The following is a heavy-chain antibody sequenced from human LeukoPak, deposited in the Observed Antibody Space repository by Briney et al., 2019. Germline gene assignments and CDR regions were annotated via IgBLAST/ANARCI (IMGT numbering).Heavy chain of an antibody. CDR2: IRYSGRT. CDR1: DDSISRDF. V-gene: IGHV4-59*01. CDR3: ARLPDVSGWPFDY. J-gene: IGHJ4*02. D-gene: IGHD6-19*01. Sequence: SETLSLTCTASDDSISRDFWTWLRQPPGKGLEWIGYIRYSGRTEYNPSLKSRVTISIQTSKNQFSLKLTSVTAAGTAIYYCARLPDVSGWPFDYWGQGILVTVSS.